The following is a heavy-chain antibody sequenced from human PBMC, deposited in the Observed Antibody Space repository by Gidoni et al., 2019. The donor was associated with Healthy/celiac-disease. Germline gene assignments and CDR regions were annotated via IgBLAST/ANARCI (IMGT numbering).Heavy chain of an antibody. CDR3: AGLWYYYDSSGYYPPEY. CDR1: GGPIRRYY. D-gene: IGHD3-22*01. V-gene: IGHV4-59*01. J-gene: IGHJ4*02. CDR2: IDYRGST. Sequence: ETLSLNCTVSGGPIRRYYWIWIRPPPGKGLELIGYIDYRGSTNYNPSLKSRVTISVDTSKNQFSLKLSSVTAAATAVYYCAGLWYYYDSSGYYPPEYWGQGTLVTVSS.